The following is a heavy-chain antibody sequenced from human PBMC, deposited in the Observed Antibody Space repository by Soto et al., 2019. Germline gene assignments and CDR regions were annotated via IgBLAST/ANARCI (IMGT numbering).Heavy chain of an antibody. CDR1: GFTFSSYG. D-gene: IGHD2-2*01. V-gene: IGHV3-30*18. CDR2: ISYDGSNK. Sequence: GSLRLSCAASGFTFSSYGMHWVRQAPGKGLEWVAVISYDGSNKYYADSVKGRFTISRDNSKNTLYLQMNSLRAEDTAVYYCAKGEVVPPYYYYGMDVWGQGTTVTVSS. J-gene: IGHJ6*02. CDR3: AKGEVVPPYYYYGMDV.